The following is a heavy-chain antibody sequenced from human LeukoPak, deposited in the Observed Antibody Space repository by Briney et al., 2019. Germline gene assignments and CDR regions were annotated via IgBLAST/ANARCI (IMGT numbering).Heavy chain of an antibody. Sequence: GGSLRLSCVASGFXFSSYSMNWVRQAPGKGLEWVSSISSSSSYIYYADSVKGRFTISRDNAKNSLYLQMNSLRAEDTAVYYCARDVYYDILTPGLVAFDIWGQGTMVTVSS. J-gene: IGHJ3*02. CDR3: ARDVYYDILTPGLVAFDI. D-gene: IGHD3-9*01. CDR2: ISSSSSYI. CDR1: GFXFSSYS. V-gene: IGHV3-21*01.